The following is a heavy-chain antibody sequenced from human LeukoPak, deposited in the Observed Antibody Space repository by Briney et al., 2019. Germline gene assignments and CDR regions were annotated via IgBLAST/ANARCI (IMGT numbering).Heavy chain of an antibody. Sequence: ASVKVSCKASGYSFTTYGISWVRQAPGQGLEWMGWISANNNNTDNVQKLQGRVTMTTDTSTSTAYMELRSLRSDDTAVYYCARSGKQWLVPYYYYYYMDVWGKGTTVTVSS. CDR3: ARSGKQWLVPYYYYYYMDV. CDR2: ISANNNNT. D-gene: IGHD6-19*01. CDR1: GYSFTTYG. V-gene: IGHV1-18*01. J-gene: IGHJ6*03.